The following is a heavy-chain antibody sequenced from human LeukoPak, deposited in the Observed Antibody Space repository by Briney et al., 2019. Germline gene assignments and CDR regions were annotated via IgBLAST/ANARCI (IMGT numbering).Heavy chain of an antibody. D-gene: IGHD4-11*01. J-gene: IGHJ4*02. CDR2: ISGSGVST. V-gene: IGHV3-23*01. Sequence: PGGSLRLSCPASGFSFRSYAMSWVRQAPGKGLEWVSAISGSGVSTYYTDSVKGRFTISRDNSKNTLYLQMSSLRVEDTAVYYCATDYTYWGQGSLVTVSS. CDR1: GFSFRSYA. CDR3: ATDYTY.